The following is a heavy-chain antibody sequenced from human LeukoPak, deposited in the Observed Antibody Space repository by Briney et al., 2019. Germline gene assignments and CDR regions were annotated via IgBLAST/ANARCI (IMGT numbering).Heavy chain of an antibody. CDR3: ARGDTTMHFDY. CDR1: GFTFSSYE. CDR2: ISNSGGTI. Sequence: GGSLRLSCAASGFTFSSYEMNWVRQAPGKGLEWVSYISNSGGTIFYADSVKGRFTISRDNAKNSLYLQMNSLRAEDTAVYYCARGDTTMHFDYWGQGTLVTVSS. J-gene: IGHJ4*02. D-gene: IGHD5-18*01. V-gene: IGHV3-48*03.